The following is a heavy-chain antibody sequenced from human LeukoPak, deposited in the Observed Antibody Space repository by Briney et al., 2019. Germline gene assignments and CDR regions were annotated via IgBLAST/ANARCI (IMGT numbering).Heavy chain of an antibody. J-gene: IGHJ3*02. CDR1: GSTFSDYY. CDR2: ISSSGSTI. Sequence: PGGSLRLSCAASGSTFSDYYMSWIRQAPGKGLEWVSYISSSGSTIYYADSVKGRFTISRDNAKNSLYLQMNSLRAEDTAVYYCARDRTADSDAFDIWGQGTMVTVSS. D-gene: IGHD1-1*01. V-gene: IGHV3-11*01. CDR3: ARDRTADSDAFDI.